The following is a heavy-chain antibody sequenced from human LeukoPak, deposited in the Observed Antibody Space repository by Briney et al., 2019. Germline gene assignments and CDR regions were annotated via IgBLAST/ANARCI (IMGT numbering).Heavy chain of an antibody. J-gene: IGHJ4*02. CDR1: GFTISSHM. CDR3: VRELAVASDY. CDR2: INSDGSTT. Sequence: AGTLRLSCAASGFTISSHMMDWVRQAPEKGLVWVSRINSDGSTTTYAESVKGRFTISRDNAKNTLYLQMNSLRAEVTAVYYCVRELAVASDYWGQGTLVTVSS. V-gene: IGHV3-74*03. D-gene: IGHD6-19*01.